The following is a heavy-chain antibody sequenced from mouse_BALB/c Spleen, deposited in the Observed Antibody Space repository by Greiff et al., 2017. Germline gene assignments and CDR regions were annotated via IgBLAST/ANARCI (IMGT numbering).Heavy chain of an antibody. CDR3: ARGLTH. D-gene: IGHD1-3*01. Sequence: VQLVESGAELAKPGASVKMSCKASGYTFTSYWMHWVKQRPGQGLEWIGYINPSTGYTEYNQKFKDKATLTADKSSSTAYMQLSSLTSEDSAVYYCARGLTHWGQGTTLTVSS. V-gene: IGHV1-7*01. CDR1: GYTFTSYW. J-gene: IGHJ2*01. CDR2: INPSTGYT.